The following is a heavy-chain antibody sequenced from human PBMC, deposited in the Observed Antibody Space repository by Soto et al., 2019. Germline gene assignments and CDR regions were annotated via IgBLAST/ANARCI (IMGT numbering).Heavy chain of an antibody. D-gene: IGHD3-10*01. J-gene: IGHJ4*02. CDR3: AKKVNSGSGSQYFDY. Sequence: PGGSLRLSCAASGFTFSSYEMNWVRQAPAKGLEWVSYISSSGSTIYYADSVKGRFTISRDNSKNMLFLQMNSLRAEDTAIYYCAKKVNSGSGSQYFDYWGQGTLVTVSS. CDR2: ISSSGSTI. V-gene: IGHV3-48*03. CDR1: GFTFSSYE.